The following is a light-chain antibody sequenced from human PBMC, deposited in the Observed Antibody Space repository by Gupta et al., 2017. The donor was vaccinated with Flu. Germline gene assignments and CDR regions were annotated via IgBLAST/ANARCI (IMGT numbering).Light chain of an antibody. CDR3: AAWDDSLSGYV. V-gene: IGLV1-47*01. CDR1: SSNVGNNF. CDR2: RSS. J-gene: IGLJ1*01. Sequence: QSVVTQPPSASGTPGQRVTFPCSGSSSNVGNNFVYWYQQFPGTAPKLLIYRSSQRPSGVPDRFSGSKSGTSASLAISGLRSEDEADYYCAAWDDSLSGYVFGTGTKVTVL.